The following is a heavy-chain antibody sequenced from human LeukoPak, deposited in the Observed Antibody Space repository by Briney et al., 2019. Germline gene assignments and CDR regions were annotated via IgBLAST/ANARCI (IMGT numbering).Heavy chain of an antibody. D-gene: IGHD6-19*01. J-gene: IGHJ6*02. V-gene: IGHV3-66*01. CDR1: GFTVSSNY. CDR3: ARDRRRAGRDHYYYYGMDV. Sequence: GGSLRLSCAASGFTVSSNYMSWVRQAPGKGLEWVSVIYSGGSTYYADSVKGRFTISRDNSKNTLYLQMNSLRAEDTAVYYCARDRRRAGRDHYYYYGMDVWGQGTTVTVSS. CDR2: IYSGGST.